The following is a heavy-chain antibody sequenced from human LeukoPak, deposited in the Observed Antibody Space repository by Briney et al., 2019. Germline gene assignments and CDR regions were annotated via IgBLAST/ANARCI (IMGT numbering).Heavy chain of an antibody. J-gene: IGHJ6*02. Sequence: PGGSLRLSCAASGFTFSSTWMSWVRQAPGKGLEWVANIKHDGSETNYVDYVKGRFTISRDNAKNSLHLQMNSLRVEDTAVYYCAKNGGPHGMDVWGQGTTVTVSS. CDR3: AKNGGPHGMDV. CDR1: GFTFSSTW. CDR2: IKHDGSET. D-gene: IGHD3-16*01. V-gene: IGHV3-7*02.